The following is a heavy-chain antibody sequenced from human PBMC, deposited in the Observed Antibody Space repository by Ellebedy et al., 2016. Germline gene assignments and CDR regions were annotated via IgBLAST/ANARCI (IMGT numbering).Heavy chain of an antibody. J-gene: IGHJ5*02. Sequence: ASVKVSCXASGYTFTGYYMHWVRQAPGKGLEWMGGFDPEDGETIYAQKFQGRVTMTEDTSTDTAYMELSSLRSEDTAVYYCATANSKRSIAVAMTYNWIDPWGQGTLVTVSS. CDR3: ATANSKRSIAVAMTYNWIDP. V-gene: IGHV1-24*01. D-gene: IGHD6-19*01. CDR1: GYTFTGYY. CDR2: FDPEDGET.